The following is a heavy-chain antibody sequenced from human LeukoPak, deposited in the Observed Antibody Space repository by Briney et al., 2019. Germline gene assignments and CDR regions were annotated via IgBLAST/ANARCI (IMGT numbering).Heavy chain of an antibody. Sequence: SEALSLTCTVSLDSTTSNFWSWVRQPPGKGLEWIGEIHRSGSPDYNPSLQSRVTISIDRSRNQIALELSSVTAADTAVYYCAREILGGFNPGAYWGQGTLVTVSS. V-gene: IGHV4-4*02. CDR1: LDSTTSNF. J-gene: IGHJ4*02. CDR3: AREILGGFNPGAY. CDR2: IHRSGSP. D-gene: IGHD1-14*01.